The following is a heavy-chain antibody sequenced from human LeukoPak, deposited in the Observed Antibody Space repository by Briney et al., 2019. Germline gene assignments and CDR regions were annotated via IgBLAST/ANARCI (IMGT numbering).Heavy chain of an antibody. CDR3: ARQVGYDYVWGSYRPNPFDY. V-gene: IGHV4-34*01. CDR1: GGSFSGYY. D-gene: IGHD3-16*02. Sequence: SETLSLTCAVYGGSFSGYYWSWIRQPPGKGLEWIGEINHSGSTNYNPSLKSRVTISVDTSKNQFSLKLSSVTAADTAVYYCARQVGYDYVWGSYRPNPFDYWGQGTLVTVSS. J-gene: IGHJ4*02. CDR2: INHSGST.